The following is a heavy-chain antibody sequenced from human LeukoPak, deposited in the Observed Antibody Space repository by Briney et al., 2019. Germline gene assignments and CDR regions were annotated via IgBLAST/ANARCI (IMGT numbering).Heavy chain of an antibody. J-gene: IGHJ4*02. Sequence: GGSLRLSCAASGFTFSSYPMSWVRQAPGKGLEWVSAISGSGGSTYYADSVKGRFTISRDNSKNTLYLQMNSLRAEDTAVYYCASRDTAMVAFDYWGQGTLVTASS. CDR3: ASRDTAMVAFDY. V-gene: IGHV3-23*01. CDR1: GFTFSSYP. CDR2: ISGSGGST. D-gene: IGHD5-18*01.